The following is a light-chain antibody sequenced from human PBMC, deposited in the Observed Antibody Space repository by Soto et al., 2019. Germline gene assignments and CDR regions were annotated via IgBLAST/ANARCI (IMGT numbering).Light chain of an antibody. CDR2: AAS. CDR3: QQSYSTPQT. V-gene: IGKV1-39*01. Sequence: DIQMTQSPSSLSASVGDRVTITCRASQSISSYLNWYQQKPGKAPKLLIYAASSLQSGVPSRPSGSGSGTDFTLTISSLQPEDFATYYCQQSYSTPQTFGQGTKVDIK. J-gene: IGKJ1*01. CDR1: QSISSY.